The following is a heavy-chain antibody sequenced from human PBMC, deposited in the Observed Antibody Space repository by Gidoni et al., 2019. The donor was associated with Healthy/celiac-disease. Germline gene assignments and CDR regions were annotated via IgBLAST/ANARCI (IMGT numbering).Heavy chain of an antibody. D-gene: IGHD3-22*01. CDR1: GFTFSNAW. CDR2: IKSKTDGGTT. CDR3: TTDAKYYYDRADI. Sequence: EVQLVESGGGLVKPGGSLRLSCAASGFTFSNAWMSWVRQAPGKGLEWVGRIKSKTDGGTTDYAAPVKGRFTISRDDSKNTLYLQMNSLKTEDTAVYYCTTDAKYYYDRADIWGQGTMVTVSS. J-gene: IGHJ3*02. V-gene: IGHV3-15*01.